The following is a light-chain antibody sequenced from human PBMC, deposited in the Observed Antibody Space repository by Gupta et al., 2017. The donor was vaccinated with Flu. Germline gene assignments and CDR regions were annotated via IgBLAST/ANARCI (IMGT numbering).Light chain of an antibody. Sequence: RGESGVYKYVSWYQQYTGRAPKIIIYEVINRPSRVSNRFSGSKSGNTASLTISGLPAEDEADYFCSSYTTSNTLVFGSGTTVTVL. J-gene: IGLJ1*01. CDR1: RGESGVYKY. V-gene: IGLV2-14*01. CDR2: EVI. CDR3: SSYTTSNTLV.